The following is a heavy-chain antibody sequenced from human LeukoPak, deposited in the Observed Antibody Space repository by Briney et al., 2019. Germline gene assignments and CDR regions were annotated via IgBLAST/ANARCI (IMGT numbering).Heavy chain of an antibody. CDR1: GFTFSSYS. V-gene: IGHV3-21*01. J-gene: IGHJ3*02. Sequence: PGGSLRLSCAASGFTFSSYSMNWVRQAPGKGLEWVSSISSSSSYIHYADSVKGRFTISRDNAENSLYLQMNSLRAEDTAVYYCARETNYHVLTGYYKSDAFDIWGQGTMVTVSS. CDR3: ARETNYHVLTGYYKSDAFDI. CDR2: ISSSSSYI. D-gene: IGHD3-9*01.